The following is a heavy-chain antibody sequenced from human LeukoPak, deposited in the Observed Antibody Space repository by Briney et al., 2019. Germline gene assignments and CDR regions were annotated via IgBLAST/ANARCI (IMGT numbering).Heavy chain of an antibody. Sequence: GESLKISCMGSGYSFTSYWIGWVRQMPGKGLEWMGIIYPGDSDTRYSPSFQGQVTISADKSISTAYLQWSSLKASDTAMYYCARAPLDYDILTGYYNNYYFDYWGQGTLVTVSS. V-gene: IGHV5-51*01. D-gene: IGHD3-9*01. J-gene: IGHJ4*02. CDR3: ARAPLDYDILTGYYNNYYFDY. CDR2: IYPGDSDT. CDR1: GYSFTSYW.